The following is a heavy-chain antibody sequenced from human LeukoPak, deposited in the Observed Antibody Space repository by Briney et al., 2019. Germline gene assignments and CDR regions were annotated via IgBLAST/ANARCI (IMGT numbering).Heavy chain of an antibody. CDR2: IRFDGSNK. CDR3: GKVAPHYSNMAY. D-gene: IGHD4-11*01. CDR1: GFTFSSYG. J-gene: IGHJ4*02. Sequence: GGSLRLSCAASGFTFSSYGMHWVRQAPGKGLEWVAFIRFDGSNKYYADSVKGRFTISRDNSKNTLYLQMNSLRAENTAVYYWGKVAPHYSNMAYWGKGPLVTVS. V-gene: IGHV3-30*02.